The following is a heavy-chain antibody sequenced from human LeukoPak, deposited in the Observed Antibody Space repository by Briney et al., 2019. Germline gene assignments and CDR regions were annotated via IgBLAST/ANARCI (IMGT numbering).Heavy chain of an antibody. CDR3: ARYGGSETYFFDY. CDR1: GGSISSGGYY. V-gene: IGHV4-31*03. Sequence: SETLSLTCTVSGGSISSGGYYWSWIRQHPGKGLEWIGYIYYSGSTYCNPSLKSRVTISVDRSKNQFSLNLSSVTAADTAVYYCARYGGSETYFFDYWGQGTLVTVSS. J-gene: IGHJ4*02. CDR2: IYYSGST. D-gene: IGHD3-10*01.